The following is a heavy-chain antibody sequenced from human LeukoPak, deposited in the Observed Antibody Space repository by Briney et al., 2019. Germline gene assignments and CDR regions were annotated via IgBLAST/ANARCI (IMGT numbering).Heavy chain of an antibody. CDR1: GFTFSSYG. V-gene: IGHV3-66*04. CDR2: IYSDGNP. Sequence: GGSLRLSCAASGFTFSSYGMNWVRQAPGKGLEWVSMIYSDGNPYYTDSVKGRFTISRDNSKNTLDLQMSSLRAEDTAVYYCARRGHGYGSPFDYWGQGTLVTVSS. D-gene: IGHD5-18*01. J-gene: IGHJ4*02. CDR3: ARRGHGYGSPFDY.